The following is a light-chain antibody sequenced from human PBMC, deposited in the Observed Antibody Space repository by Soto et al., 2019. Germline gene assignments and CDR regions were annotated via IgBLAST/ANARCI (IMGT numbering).Light chain of an antibody. CDR3: QQYINWPRYT. J-gene: IGKJ2*01. CDR1: QSVSSN. Sequence: EIVMTQSPATLSVSPGERATLSCRASQSVSSNLAWYQQKPGQAPRLLIYGASTRATGIPARFSGSGSGTEIILTISSLQSEDFAVHYCQQYINWPRYTFGQGTKLEIK. V-gene: IGKV3-15*01. CDR2: GAS.